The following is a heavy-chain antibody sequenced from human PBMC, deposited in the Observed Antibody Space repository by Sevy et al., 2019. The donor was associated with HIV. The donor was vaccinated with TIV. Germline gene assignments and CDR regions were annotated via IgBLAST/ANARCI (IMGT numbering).Heavy chain of an antibody. D-gene: IGHD6-19*01. CDR2: ISNVGSIE. CDR1: GFTFSSYA. V-gene: IGHV3-30*04. CDR3: ARDGISSGWYRGYYLDY. J-gene: IGHJ4*02. Sequence: GGSLRLSCAASGFTFSSYAMHWVRQAPGKGLEWVAFISNVGSIEYYADSVKGRFTISKDNSKKTLYLQMNSLRAEDTAMYYCARDGISSGWYRGYYLDYWGQGTLVTVSS.